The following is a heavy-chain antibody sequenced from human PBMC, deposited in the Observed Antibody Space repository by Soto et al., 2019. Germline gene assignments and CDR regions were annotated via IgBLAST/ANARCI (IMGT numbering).Heavy chain of an antibody. CDR3: ARLRRRDGYNVWHD. J-gene: IGHJ4*02. CDR2: IYPGDSDT. D-gene: IGHD3-16*01. Sequence: XESLKTSLQGSGDSFASYWVVWVRQMPGKGLEWMGIIYPGDSDTIYSPSFQGQVTISADKSISTAYLQWSSLKASDTAMYYCARLRRRDGYNVWHDWGQGTLVTVSS. CDR1: GDSFASYW. V-gene: IGHV5-51*01.